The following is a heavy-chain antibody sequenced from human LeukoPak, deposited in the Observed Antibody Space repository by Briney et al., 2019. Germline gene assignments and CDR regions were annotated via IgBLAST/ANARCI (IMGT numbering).Heavy chain of an antibody. V-gene: IGHV4-59*01. CDR1: GGSISSYF. Sequence: SETLSLTCTVSGGSISSYFWSWIRQPPGKGLEWIGYIYYSGSTNYNPSLKSRVTISVDTSKNQFSLKLSSVTAADTAVYYCARGRDGYNYLFDYWGQGTLVTVSS. J-gene: IGHJ4*02. CDR3: ARGRDGYNYLFDY. D-gene: IGHD5-24*01. CDR2: IYYSGST.